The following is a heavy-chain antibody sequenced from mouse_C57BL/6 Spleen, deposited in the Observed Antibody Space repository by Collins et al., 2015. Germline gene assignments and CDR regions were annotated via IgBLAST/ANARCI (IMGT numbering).Heavy chain of an antibody. J-gene: IGHJ3*01. V-gene: IGHV1-85*01. CDR1: GYIFTSYD. D-gene: IGHD1-1*01. Sequence: QVQLQQSGPELVKPGASVKLSCKASGYIFTSYDINWVKQRPGQGLAWIGWIYPRDGSTKYNEKFKGKATLTVDTSSSTAHMELHSLTSEDSAVYFCASRGDYGLAYWGQGTLVTVSA. CDR3: ASRGDYGLAY. CDR2: IYPRDGST.